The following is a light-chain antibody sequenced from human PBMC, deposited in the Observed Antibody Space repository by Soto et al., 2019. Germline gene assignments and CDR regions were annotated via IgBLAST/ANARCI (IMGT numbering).Light chain of an antibody. CDR3: QHYNSYSEA. Sequence: DIQITPSPSPLSATAGDRVTITCRASQSISAWLAWYQQKPGKAPKLLIYDASNLESGVPSRFSGSGSGTEFTLTISSLQPDDFATYYCQHYNSYSEAFGQGTKVDIK. V-gene: IGKV1-5*01. CDR2: DAS. CDR1: QSISAW. J-gene: IGKJ1*01.